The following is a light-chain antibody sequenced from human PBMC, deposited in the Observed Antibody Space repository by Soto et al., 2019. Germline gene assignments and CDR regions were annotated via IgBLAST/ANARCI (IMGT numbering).Light chain of an antibody. J-gene: IGLJ2*01. Sequence: QSALTQPRSVSGSPGQSVTISCTGSSSDVGGYDFVSWYQQHPGKAPKLMLYDVTKRPSGVPDRFSGSKSDNSASLTISGLRPEDEAEDYYCSYAGSYIFGVFGGGTKLTVL. CDR3: CSYAGSYIFGV. CDR2: DVT. CDR1: SSDVGGYDF. V-gene: IGLV2-11*01.